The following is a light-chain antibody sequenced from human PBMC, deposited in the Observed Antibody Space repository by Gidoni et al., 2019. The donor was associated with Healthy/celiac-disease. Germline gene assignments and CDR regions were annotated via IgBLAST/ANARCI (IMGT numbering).Light chain of an antibody. J-gene: IGKJ2*04. Sequence: EIVMTQSPATLSVSPGERATLSCRASQSVSSNLAWYQQKPGQAPRLLIYGASPRATGIPARFSGSGSGTEFTLTISSLQSEDFAVYYCQQYNNWPPGCSFGQGTKLEIK. V-gene: IGKV3-15*01. CDR2: GAS. CDR3: QQYNNWPPGCS. CDR1: QSVSSN.